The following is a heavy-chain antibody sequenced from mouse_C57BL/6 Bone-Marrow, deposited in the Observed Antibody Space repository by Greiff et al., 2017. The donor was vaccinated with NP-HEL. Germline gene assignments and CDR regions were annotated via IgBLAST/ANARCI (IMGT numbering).Heavy chain of an antibody. CDR2: INPNNGGT. Sequence: VHVKQSGPELVKPGASVKISCKASGYTFTDYYMNWVKQSHGKSLEWIGDINPNNGGTSYNQKFKGKATLTVDKSSSTAYMELRSLTSEDSAVYYCAGHSNWDAMDYWGQGTSVTVSS. D-gene: IGHD2-5*01. V-gene: IGHV1-26*01. CDR1: GYTFTDYY. J-gene: IGHJ4*01. CDR3: AGHSNWDAMDY.